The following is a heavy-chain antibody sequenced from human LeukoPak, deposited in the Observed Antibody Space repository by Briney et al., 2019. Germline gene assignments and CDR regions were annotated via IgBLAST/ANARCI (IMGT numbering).Heavy chain of an antibody. D-gene: IGHD3-10*01. CDR2: IYHSGST. Sequence: ASETLSLTCAVSGGSISSGGYSWSWIRQPPGKGLEWIGYIYHSGSTYYNPSLKSRVTISVDRSKNQFSLKLSSVTAADTAVYYCARAATGGWFGELLYFDYWGQGTLVTVSS. CDR1: GGSISSGGYS. J-gene: IGHJ4*02. V-gene: IGHV4-30-2*01. CDR3: ARAATGGWFGELLYFDY.